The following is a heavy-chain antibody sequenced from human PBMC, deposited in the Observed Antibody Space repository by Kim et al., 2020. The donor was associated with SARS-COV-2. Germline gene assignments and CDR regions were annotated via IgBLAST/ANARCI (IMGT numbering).Heavy chain of an antibody. D-gene: IGHD3-16*01. Sequence: NKYYADSVKGRLTISRDNSKNTLYLQMNSLRAEDTAVYYCAKDNRGANDYWGQGTLVTVSS. V-gene: IGHV3-30*02. CDR3: AKDNRGANDY. CDR2: NK. J-gene: IGHJ4*02.